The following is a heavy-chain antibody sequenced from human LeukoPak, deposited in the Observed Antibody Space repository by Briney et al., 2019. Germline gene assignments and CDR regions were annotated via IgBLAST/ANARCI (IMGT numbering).Heavy chain of an antibody. CDR2: INHSGST. D-gene: IGHD3-10*01. Sequence: PSETLSLTCAVSGASISSSNYYWSWIRQPPGKGLEWIGEINHSGSTNYNPSLKSRVTISVDTSKNQFSLKLSSVTAADTAVYYCARRGPYSRGVKSWFDPWGQGTLVTVSS. CDR1: GASISSSNYY. J-gene: IGHJ5*02. V-gene: IGHV4-39*07. CDR3: ARRGPYSRGVKSWFDP.